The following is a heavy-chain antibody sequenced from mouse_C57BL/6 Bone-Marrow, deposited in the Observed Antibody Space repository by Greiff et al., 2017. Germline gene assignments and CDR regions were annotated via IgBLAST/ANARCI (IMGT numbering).Heavy chain of an antibody. V-gene: IGHV5-6*01. Sequence: EVKLVESGGDLVKPGGSLKLSCAASGFTFSSYGMSWVRQTPDKRLEWVATISSGGSYTYYPDSVKGRFTISRDNAKNTLYLQMSILKSEDTAMYYCARGRTGTWFAYWGQGTLVTVSA. J-gene: IGHJ3*01. CDR2: ISSGGSYT. D-gene: IGHD4-1*01. CDR3: ARGRTGTWFAY. CDR1: GFTFSSYG.